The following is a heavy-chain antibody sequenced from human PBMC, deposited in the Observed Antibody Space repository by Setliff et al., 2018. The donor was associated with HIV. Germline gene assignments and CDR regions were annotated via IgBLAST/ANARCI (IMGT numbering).Heavy chain of an antibody. CDR1: GGSISSSNYY. CDR3: ARVDTMLLFFDL. Sequence: SETLSLTCTVSGGSISSSNYYWGWIRQPPGKGLEWIGSIYYSGSTYHNPSLKSRITISIDTSKDHFSLHLTSVTAADTAIYYCARVDTMLLFFDLWGQGTLVTVSS. D-gene: IGHD3-10*02. J-gene: IGHJ4*02. CDR2: IYYSGST. V-gene: IGHV4-39*02.